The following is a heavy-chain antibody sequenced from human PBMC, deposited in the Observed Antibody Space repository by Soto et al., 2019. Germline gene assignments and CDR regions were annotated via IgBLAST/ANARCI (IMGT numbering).Heavy chain of an antibody. Sequence: QVHLVDSGGGVAQPGRSLRLSCVASGFSFSDFGMQWVRQAPGKGLEWVAVVSAAGDVQLYEESVKGRFSISRDNVKTTVYLQMDSLRIEDTAVYYCVREGRFGEWFFDLWGRGTLVTVSS. CDR2: VSAAGDVQ. CDR3: VREGRFGEWFFDL. J-gene: IGHJ2*01. CDR1: GFSFSDFG. D-gene: IGHD3-10*01. V-gene: IGHV3-30*03.